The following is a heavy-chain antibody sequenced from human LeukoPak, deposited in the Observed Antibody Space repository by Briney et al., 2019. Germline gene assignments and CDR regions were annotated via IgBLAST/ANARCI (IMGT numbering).Heavy chain of an antibody. V-gene: IGHV1-69*05. CDR1: GGTFSSYA. Sequence: SVKVSCKASGGTFSSYAISWVRQAPGQGLEWMGRIIPIFGTANYAQKFQGRVTITTDESTSTAYMELSSLRSEDTAVYYCARWVYDYVWGSYEYYFDYWGQGTLVTVSS. D-gene: IGHD3-16*01. CDR2: IIPIFGTA. CDR3: ARWVYDYVWGSYEYYFDY. J-gene: IGHJ4*02.